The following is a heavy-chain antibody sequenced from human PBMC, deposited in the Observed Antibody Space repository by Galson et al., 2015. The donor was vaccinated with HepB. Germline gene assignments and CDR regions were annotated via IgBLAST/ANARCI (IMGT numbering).Heavy chain of an antibody. D-gene: IGHD3-16*01. CDR3: ARVVRGYVRSGMDV. Sequence: SLRLSCAASGFTFSSYSMNWVRQTPGKGLEWVSYISSSSSTIYYADSVKGRFTISRDNAKNSLYLQMNSLRAEDTAVYYCARVVRGYVRSGMDVWGQGTTVTVSS. J-gene: IGHJ6*02. CDR1: GFTFSSYS. CDR2: ISSSSSTI. V-gene: IGHV3-48*01.